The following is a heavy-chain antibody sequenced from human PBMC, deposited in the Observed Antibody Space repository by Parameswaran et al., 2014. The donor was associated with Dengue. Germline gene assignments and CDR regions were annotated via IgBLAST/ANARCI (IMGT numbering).Heavy chain of an antibody. J-gene: IGHJ4*02. Sequence: SWVRQALDKGLSGWDGSALTMVTQTIAQNLQGRVTMTTDTSTSTAYMELRSLRSDDTAVYYCARGGQFDYWGQGTLVTVSS. CDR3: ARGGQFDY. CDR2: SALTMVT. V-gene: IGHV1-18*01.